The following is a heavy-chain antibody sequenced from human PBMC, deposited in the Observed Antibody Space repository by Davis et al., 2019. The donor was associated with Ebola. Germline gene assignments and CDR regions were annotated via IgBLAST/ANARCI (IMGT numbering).Heavy chain of an antibody. CDR3: ARDGSGGSYKDDAFDI. CDR1: GYTFTSYA. D-gene: IGHD3-10*01. J-gene: IGHJ3*02. CDR2: INAGNGNT. V-gene: IGHV1-3*01. Sequence: ASVKVSCKASGYTFTSYAMHWVRQAPGQRLEWMGWINAGNGNTKYSQKFQGRVTITRDTSASTAYMELSSLRSEDTAVYYCARDGSGGSYKDDAFDIWGQRTMVTVSS.